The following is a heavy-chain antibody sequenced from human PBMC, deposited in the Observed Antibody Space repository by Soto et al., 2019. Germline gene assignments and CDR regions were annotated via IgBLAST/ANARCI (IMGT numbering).Heavy chain of an antibody. CDR3: ARGRPPIPYSSGWYVRYFDY. J-gene: IGHJ4*02. V-gene: IGHV4-34*01. D-gene: IGHD6-19*01. CDR2: INHSGST. CDR1: GQSFSGYY. Sequence: SETLSLTCAVYGQSFSGYYWSWIRRPPGQGLEWIGEINHSGSTNYNPSLKSRVTISVDTSKNQFSLKLSSVTAADTAVYYCARGRPPIPYSSGWYVRYFDYWGQGTLVTVSS.